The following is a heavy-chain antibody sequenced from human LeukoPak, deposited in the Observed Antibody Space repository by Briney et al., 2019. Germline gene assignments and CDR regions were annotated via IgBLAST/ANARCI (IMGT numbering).Heavy chain of an antibody. D-gene: IGHD2-15*01. CDR1: GFTFSSYG. J-gene: IGHJ4*02. CDR3: AKATSESRGGY. V-gene: IGHV3-23*01. Sequence: GGTLRLSCAVSGFTFSSYGMSWVRQAPGKGLEWVSAISGSGGSTYYADSVKGRFTISRDNSKNTLYLQMNSLRAEDTAVYYCAKATSESRGGYWGQGTLVTVSS. CDR2: ISGSGGST.